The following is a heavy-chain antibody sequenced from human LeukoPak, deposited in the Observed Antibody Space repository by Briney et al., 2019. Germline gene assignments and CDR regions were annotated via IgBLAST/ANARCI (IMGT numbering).Heavy chain of an antibody. J-gene: IGHJ1*01. CDR3: AKEAAATQKSRYFQH. V-gene: IGHV3-9*01. D-gene: IGHD2-15*01. CDR1: GFTFDDYA. CDR2: ISWNSGTI. Sequence: PGRSLRLACAASGFTFDDYAIHWVRQAPGKGLEWVSGISWNSGTIGYADSMKGRFTISRDNAKNSLYLQMNSLRAEDTALYYCAKEAAATQKSRYFQHWGQGTLVTVSS.